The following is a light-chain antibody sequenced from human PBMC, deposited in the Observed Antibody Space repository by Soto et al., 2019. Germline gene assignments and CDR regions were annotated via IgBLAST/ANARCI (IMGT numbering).Light chain of an antibody. J-gene: IGKJ4*01. CDR1: QTISSY. V-gene: IGKV1-39*01. CDR3: QQSYSAPLT. CDR2: AAS. Sequence: DIQMTQSPSSLSASVGDRVTITCRASQTISSYLNLYQQKPGKAPKLLIYAASTLQSGVPSRFAGSGSGTDFTLTISSLQPEDVAIYYCQQSYSAPLTFGGGTKVGIK.